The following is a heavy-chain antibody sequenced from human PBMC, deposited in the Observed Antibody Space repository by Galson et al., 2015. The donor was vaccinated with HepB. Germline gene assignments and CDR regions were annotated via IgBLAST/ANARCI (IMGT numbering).Heavy chain of an antibody. CDR1: GFTFSSYA. V-gene: IGHV3-30*04. D-gene: IGHD3-10*01. J-gene: IGHJ4*02. Sequence: SLRLSCAASGFTFSSYAMHWVRQAPGKGLEWVAVISYDGSNKYYADSVKGRFTISRDNSKNTLYLQMNSLRAEDTAVYYCARGYGHGAAYWGQGTLVTVSS. CDR3: ARGYGHGAAY. CDR2: ISYDGSNK.